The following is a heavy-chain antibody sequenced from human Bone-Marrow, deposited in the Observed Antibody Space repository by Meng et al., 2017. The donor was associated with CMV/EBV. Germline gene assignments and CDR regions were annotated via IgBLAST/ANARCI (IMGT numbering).Heavy chain of an antibody. CDR3: ATAEFDH. V-gene: IGHV1-2*02. Sequence: VSCKTSGYRFTGYHIHWVRQAPGQGPEWMGWINPDGGETNYAQKFQGRVTMTRDTSTNTAYMDVKRLRSDDTAVYYCATAEFDHWGQGTLVTGSS. CDR1: GYRFTGYH. J-gene: IGHJ4*02. CDR2: INPDGGET.